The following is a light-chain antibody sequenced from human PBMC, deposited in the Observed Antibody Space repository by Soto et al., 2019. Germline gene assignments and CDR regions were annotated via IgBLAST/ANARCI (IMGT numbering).Light chain of an antibody. CDR1: YSEVGAYNY. V-gene: IGLV2-8*01. CDR3: SSFKGTNGFG. Sequence: SALTQPPSSSGSPGQSVTIPWTGSYSEVGAYNYVSLYQQRPSEAPKLIIYQSRERPSGVPDLIISSASGNTTCPTVSGLQADAEANYYCSSFKGTNGFGVGTGTK. J-gene: IGLJ1*01. CDR2: QSR.